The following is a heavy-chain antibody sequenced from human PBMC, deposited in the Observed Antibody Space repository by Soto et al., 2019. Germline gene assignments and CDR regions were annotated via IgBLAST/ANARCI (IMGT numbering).Heavy chain of an antibody. Sequence: PGGSLRLSCAASGFTFSSYGMHWVRQAPGKGLEWVAVISYDGSNKYYADSVKGRFTISRDNSKNTLYLQMNSLRAEDTAVYYCARGDDVVVVAATHNFGRLFDPWGQGTLVTVSS. D-gene: IGHD2-15*01. CDR3: ARGDDVVVVAATHNFGRLFDP. V-gene: IGHV3-30*03. CDR1: GFTFSSYG. J-gene: IGHJ5*02. CDR2: ISYDGSNK.